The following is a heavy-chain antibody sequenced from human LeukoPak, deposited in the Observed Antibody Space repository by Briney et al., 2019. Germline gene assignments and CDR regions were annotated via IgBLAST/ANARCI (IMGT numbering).Heavy chain of an antibody. Sequence: GASVKVSCKASGYTFTIYGISWVRQAPGQGLEWMGWISPYNGNTNYAQKLQGRVTMTTDTSTRTTYMELRSLRSDDTAVYYCARDGQAMIGPNWLDPWGQGTLVTVSS. D-gene: IGHD3-16*01. CDR1: GYTFTIYG. CDR3: ARDGQAMIGPNWLDP. V-gene: IGHV1-18*01. J-gene: IGHJ5*02. CDR2: ISPYNGNT.